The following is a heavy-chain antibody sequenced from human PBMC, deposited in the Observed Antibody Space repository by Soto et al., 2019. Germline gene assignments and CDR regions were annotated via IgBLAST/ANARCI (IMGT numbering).Heavy chain of an antibody. CDR3: ATRSGGGGAFDF. CDR2: ISSSGSTI. D-gene: IGHD3-10*01. Sequence: EVQLVESGGGLVQPGGSLRLSCAASGFTFSTYEMNWVRQAPGKGLEWVSYISSSGSTIYYADSVKGRFTISRDNAKNPLYLQMNSVRAEDTAVYYCATRSGGGGAFDFWGQGTMVTVSS. J-gene: IGHJ3*01. V-gene: IGHV3-48*03. CDR1: GFTFSTYE.